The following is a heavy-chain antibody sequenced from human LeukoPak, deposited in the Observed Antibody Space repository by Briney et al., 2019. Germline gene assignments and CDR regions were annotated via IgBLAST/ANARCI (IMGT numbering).Heavy chain of an antibody. J-gene: IGHJ4*02. CDR1: GDSVSSNSAA. Sequence: SQTLSLTCAISGDSVSSNSAAWNWIRQSPSRGLEWLGRTYYRSKWYNDYAVSVKSRITINPDTSKNQFSLQLNSVTPEDTAVYYCARERWNDAPRVPIYYFDYWGQGTLVTVSS. CDR2: TYYRSKWYN. D-gene: IGHD1-1*01. CDR3: ARERWNDAPRVPIYYFDY. V-gene: IGHV6-1*01.